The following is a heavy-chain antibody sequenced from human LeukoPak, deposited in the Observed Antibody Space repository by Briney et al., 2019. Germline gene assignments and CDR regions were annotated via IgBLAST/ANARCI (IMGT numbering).Heavy chain of an antibody. J-gene: IGHJ4*02. CDR2: ISAYNGNT. Sequence: ASLKVSCKASGYTFTSYGISWVRQAPGQGLKWMGWISAYNGNTNYAQTLQGRVTMTTDTSTSTAYMELRSLRSDDTAVYYCARVLDILTGYYIDYWGQGTLVTVSS. D-gene: IGHD3-9*01. CDR3: ARVLDILTGYYIDY. V-gene: IGHV1-18*01. CDR1: GYTFTSYG.